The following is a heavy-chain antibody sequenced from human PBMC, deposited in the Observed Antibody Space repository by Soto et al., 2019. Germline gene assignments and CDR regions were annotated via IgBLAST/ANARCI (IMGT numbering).Heavy chain of an antibody. V-gene: IGHV3-53*01. CDR1: WFTVSSNY. CDR2: IYSGGST. D-gene: IGHD6-13*01. J-gene: IGHJ4*02. CDR3: ARESGSSWPYYFDY. Sequence: GGFLRLSCAASWFTVSSNYMSWVRQAPGKGLEWVSVIYSGGSTYYADSVKGRFTISRDNSKNTLYLQMNSLRAEDTAVYYCARESGSSWPYYFDYWGQGTLVTVSS.